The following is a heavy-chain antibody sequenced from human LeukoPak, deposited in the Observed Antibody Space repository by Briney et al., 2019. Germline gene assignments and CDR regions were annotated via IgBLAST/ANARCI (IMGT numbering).Heavy chain of an antibody. V-gene: IGHV1-18*01. CDR3: ASLRVGFDYYYGMDV. Sequence: GASVKVSCKASGYTFTSYGISWVRQAPGQGLEWMGWISAYNGNTNYAQKLQGRVTMTTDTSTSTAYMELRSLRSDDTAVYYCASLRVGFDYYYGMDVWGQGTTVTVSS. D-gene: IGHD2-15*01. CDR1: GYTFTSYG. J-gene: IGHJ6*02. CDR2: ISAYNGNT.